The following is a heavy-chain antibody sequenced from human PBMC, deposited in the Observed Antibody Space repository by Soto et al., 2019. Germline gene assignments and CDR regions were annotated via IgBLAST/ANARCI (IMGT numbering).Heavy chain of an antibody. CDR2: IRNKANSHAT. Sequence: EVQLVESGGGLVQPGGSLKLSCAASGFTFSDSAMHWVRQASGKGLEWVGRIRNKANSHATAYAASVKGRFTISRDDSKNTAYLQMNSLKTEDTAVYYCATRLTPPYGMDVWGQGTTVTVSS. CDR3: ATRLTPPYGMDV. CDR1: GFTFSDSA. D-gene: IGHD3-16*01. V-gene: IGHV3-73*02. J-gene: IGHJ6*02.